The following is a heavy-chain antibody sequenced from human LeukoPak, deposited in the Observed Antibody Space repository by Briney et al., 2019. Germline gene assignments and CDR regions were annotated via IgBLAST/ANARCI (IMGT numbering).Heavy chain of an antibody. D-gene: IGHD3-10*01. CDR2: INHSGST. V-gene: IGHV4-34*01. Sequence: LETLSRTCAVYGGSFSGYYWSWIRQPPGKGLEWIGEINHSGSTNYNPSLKSRVTISVDTSKNQFSLKLSSVTAADTAVYYCARGLGSGSYLHYYYYMDVWGKGTTVTVSS. J-gene: IGHJ6*03. CDR1: GGSFSGYY. CDR3: ARGLGSGSYLHYYYYMDV.